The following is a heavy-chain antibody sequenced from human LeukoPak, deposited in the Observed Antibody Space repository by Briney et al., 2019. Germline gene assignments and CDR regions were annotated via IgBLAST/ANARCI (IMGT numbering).Heavy chain of an antibody. D-gene: IGHD2-21*02. V-gene: IGHV4-59*01. CDR2: IYYSGST. Sequence: PSETLSLTCTVSGGSISSYYWSWIRQPPGKGLEWIGYIYYSGSTNYNPSLKSRVTISVDTSKNQFSLKLSSVTAADTAVYYCARGGDSRGMDVWGQGTTVTVSS. J-gene: IGHJ6*02. CDR3: ARGGDSRGMDV. CDR1: GGSISSYY.